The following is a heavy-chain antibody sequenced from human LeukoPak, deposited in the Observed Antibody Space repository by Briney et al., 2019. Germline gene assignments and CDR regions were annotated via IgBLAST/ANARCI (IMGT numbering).Heavy chain of an antibody. CDR1: GGTFSSYA. V-gene: IGHV1-69*11. CDR3: AAEWEPGIFDY. J-gene: IGHJ4*02. CDR2: IIPILGTA. D-gene: IGHD1-26*01. Sequence: SVKVSCKASGGTFSSYAISWVRQAPGQGLEWMGRIIPILGTANYAQKFQGRVTITTDESTSTAYMELSSLRSEDTAVYYCAAEWEPGIFDYWGQGTLVTVSS.